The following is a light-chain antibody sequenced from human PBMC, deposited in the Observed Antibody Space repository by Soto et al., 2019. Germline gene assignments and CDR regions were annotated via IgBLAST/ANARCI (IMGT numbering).Light chain of an antibody. CDR1: QSVSSN. Sequence: EIVMTQSPATLSVSPGERATLSCRASQSVSSNLAWYQQKPGQAPSLLIYGASTRAPGVPARFSGSGSGTEFTLTISSLQPEDFTVYSCLQYHNLWAFGQGTKVDIK. CDR2: GAS. CDR3: LQYHNLWA. J-gene: IGKJ1*01. V-gene: IGKV3-15*01.